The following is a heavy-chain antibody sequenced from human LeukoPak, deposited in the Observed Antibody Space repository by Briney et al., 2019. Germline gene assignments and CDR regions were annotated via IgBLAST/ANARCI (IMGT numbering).Heavy chain of an antibody. CDR1: GGSISSGGYY. Sequence: PSQTLSLTCAVSGGSISSGGYYWSWIRQPPGKGLEWIGYIYYSGSTNYNPSLKSRVTISVDTSKNQFSLKLSSVTAADTAVYYCAATDYGDYFFNWFDPWGQGTLVTVSS. D-gene: IGHD4-17*01. V-gene: IGHV4-61*08. CDR3: AATDYGDYFFNWFDP. CDR2: IYYSGST. J-gene: IGHJ5*02.